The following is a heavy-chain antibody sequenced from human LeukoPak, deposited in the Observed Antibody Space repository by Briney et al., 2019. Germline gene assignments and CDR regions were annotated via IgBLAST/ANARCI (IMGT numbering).Heavy chain of an antibody. J-gene: IGHJ6*02. Sequence: PGGSLRLSCAASRFTFSNYVMNWVRQAPGGGLECVSAISGSGRSTYYADSVKGRFTISRDNSKNTLYLQMNSLRAEDTALYYCARVAGTIRIWPQPFGDGMDVWGQGTTVTVSS. D-gene: IGHD3-16*01. V-gene: IGHV3-23*01. CDR3: ARVAGTIRIWPQPFGDGMDV. CDR1: RFTFSNYV. CDR2: ISGSGRST.